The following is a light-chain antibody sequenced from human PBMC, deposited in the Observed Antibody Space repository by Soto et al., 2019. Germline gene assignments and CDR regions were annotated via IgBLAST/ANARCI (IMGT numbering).Light chain of an antibody. CDR2: EVS. CDR1: SSDVGDYNY. J-gene: IGLJ2*01. CDR3: SSYTSSGTVV. V-gene: IGLV2-14*01. Sequence: QSVLTQPASVSGSPGQSITISCTGTSSDVGDYNYVSWYQQHPDKAPKLMIYEVSNRPSGVSSRFSGSKSGNTASLTISGLQADDEADYYCSSYTSSGTVVFGGGTKLTVL.